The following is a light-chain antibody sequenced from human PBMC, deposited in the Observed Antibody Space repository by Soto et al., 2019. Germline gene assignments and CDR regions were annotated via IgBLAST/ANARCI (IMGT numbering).Light chain of an antibody. V-gene: IGLV2-14*01. CDR2: DVS. Sequence: SVLTHPASVSGSPGRSITISCTGTSSDVGGYNYVSWYQQHPGKAPKLMIYDVSNRPSGVSNRFSGSKSANTASLTISGLQAEDEADYYCSSHTSSSTSYVFGTGTKVTVL. CDR3: SSHTSSSTSYV. J-gene: IGLJ1*01. CDR1: SSDVGGYNY.